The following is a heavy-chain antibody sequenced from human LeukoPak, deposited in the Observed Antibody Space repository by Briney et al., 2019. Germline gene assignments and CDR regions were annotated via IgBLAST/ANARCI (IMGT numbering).Heavy chain of an antibody. Sequence: GSLRLSCAASRFTFSSYAMSWVRQASGKGLEWVGRIRSKANSYATAYAASVKGRFTISRDDSKNTAYLQMNSLKTEDTAVYYCTSPGYCSGGSCYSDYFDYWGQGTLVTVSS. J-gene: IGHJ4*02. D-gene: IGHD2-15*01. CDR3: TSPGYCSGGSCYSDYFDY. V-gene: IGHV3-73*01. CDR1: RFTFSSYA. CDR2: IRSKANSYAT.